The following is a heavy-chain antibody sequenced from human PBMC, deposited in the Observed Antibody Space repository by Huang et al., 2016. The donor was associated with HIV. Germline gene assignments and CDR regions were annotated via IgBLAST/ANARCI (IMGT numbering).Heavy chain of an antibody. CDR2: IYYSGST. D-gene: IGHD6-6*01. Sequence: QVQLQESGPGLVKPSETLSLTCTVSGGSMSSYYWSWIRQPPGKGMEWIGYIYYSGSTNYHPSLKSRVTISVDTSKNQFSRRLSSVTAAATAVYYCASASIAARRWFDPWGQGSLVTVSS. J-gene: IGHJ5*02. CDR3: ASASIAARRWFDP. V-gene: IGHV4-59*01. CDR1: GGSMSSYY.